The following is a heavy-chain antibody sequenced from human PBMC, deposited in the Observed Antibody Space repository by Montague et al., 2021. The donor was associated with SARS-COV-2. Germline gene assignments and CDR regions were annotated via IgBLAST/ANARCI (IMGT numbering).Heavy chain of an antibody. CDR1: GDSFTTSGYF. D-gene: IGHD5-12*01. Sequence: SETRFLTCTVSGDSFTTSGYFWTWIRQHPGKGLEWIGHISYSGSTYYNPSLKSRVTISVDTSKNHFSLKLNSVTAADTAVYYCARRGRKLLPVATTIGGFDIWGQGTMVTVSS. J-gene: IGHJ3*02. CDR2: ISYSGST. V-gene: IGHV4-39*02. CDR3: ARRGRKLLPVATTIGGFDI.